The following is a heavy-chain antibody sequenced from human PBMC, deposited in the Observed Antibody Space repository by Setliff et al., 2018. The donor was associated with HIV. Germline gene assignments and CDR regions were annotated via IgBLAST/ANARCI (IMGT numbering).Heavy chain of an antibody. V-gene: IGHV4-38-2*01. CDR2: IYHSGST. D-gene: IGHD5-18*01. Sequence: SETLSLTCAVSGYSISSGYYWGWLRQPPGKGLEWIGSIYHSGSTYNNPSLKSRVTISVDTSKNQFSLKLTSVTAADTAVYYCARTLRAAAMGYFDYWGQGTLVTVSS. CDR3: ARTLRAAAMGYFDY. J-gene: IGHJ4*02. CDR1: GYSISSGYY.